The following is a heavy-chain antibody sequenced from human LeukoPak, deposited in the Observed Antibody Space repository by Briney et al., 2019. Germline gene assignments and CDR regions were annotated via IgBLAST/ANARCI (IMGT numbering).Heavy chain of an antibody. J-gene: IGHJ4*02. CDR3: ARGSGQPVDY. Sequence: GGSLRLSCAASGFTFSSYAMHWVRQAPGKGLEWVAVISYDGSNKYYADSVKGRFTISRDNSKNTLYLQMNSLRAEDTAVYYCARGSGQPVDYWGQGTLVTVSS. CDR2: ISYDGSNK. V-gene: IGHV3-30*04. D-gene: IGHD3-3*01. CDR1: GFTFSSYA.